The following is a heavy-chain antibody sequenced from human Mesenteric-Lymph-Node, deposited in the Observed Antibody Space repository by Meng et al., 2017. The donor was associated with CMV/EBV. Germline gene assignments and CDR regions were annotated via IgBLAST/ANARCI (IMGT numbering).Heavy chain of an antibody. D-gene: IGHD3-3*01. V-gene: IGHV3-74*01. Sequence: ESLKISCAASGFTFSSYAMSWVRQAPGKGLEWVSRINSDGSSTSYADSVKGRFTISRDNAKNTLYLQMNSLRAEDTAVYYCARPYYDFWSGTTHGGYYFDYWGQGTLVTVSS. J-gene: IGHJ4*02. CDR3: ARPYYDFWSGTTHGGYYFDY. CDR1: GFTFSSYA. CDR2: INSDGSST.